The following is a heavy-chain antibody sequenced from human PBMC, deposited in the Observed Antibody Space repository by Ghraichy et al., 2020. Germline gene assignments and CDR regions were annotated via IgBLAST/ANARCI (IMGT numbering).Heavy chain of an antibody. CDR2: INHSGST. CDR1: GGSFSGYY. J-gene: IGHJ3*02. V-gene: IGHV4-34*01. CDR3: ARDSGYSSGWYFSVAFDI. D-gene: IGHD6-19*01. Sequence: SETLSLTCAVYGGSFSGYYWSWIRQPPGKGLEWIGEINHSGSTNYNPSLKSRVTISVDTSKNQFSLKLSSVTAADTAVYYCARDSGYSSGWYFSVAFDIWGQGTMVTVSS.